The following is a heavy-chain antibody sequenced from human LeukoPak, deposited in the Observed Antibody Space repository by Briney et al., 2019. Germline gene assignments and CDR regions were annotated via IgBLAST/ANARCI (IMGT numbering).Heavy chain of an antibody. D-gene: IGHD5-18*01. Sequence: SGGSLRLSCAVSGFTFSSYWMSWVRQAPGMGLEWVANIKQDGSAKYYVDSVKGRFTISRDNSKNTLYLQMNSLRAEDTAVYSCASGKYRYGDNWFDPWGQGTLVTVSS. CDR2: IKQDGSAK. J-gene: IGHJ5*02. CDR3: ASGKYRYGDNWFDP. V-gene: IGHV3-7*01. CDR1: GFTFSSYW.